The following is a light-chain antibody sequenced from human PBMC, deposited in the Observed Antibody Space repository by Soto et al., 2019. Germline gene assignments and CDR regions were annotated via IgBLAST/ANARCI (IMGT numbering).Light chain of an antibody. J-gene: IGKJ1*01. Sequence: ETVLTQSPGTLSLSPGERVTLSCRASQSVCSRCLAWYQQKPGQSPRLLIYGASTSATGIPDRFSGSGSGTVFTLTIRSLEPEDFAVYYRQHYRTTPWTFGQGTKVGIK. CDR1: QSVCSRC. V-gene: IGKV3-20*01. CDR3: QHYRTTPWT. CDR2: GAS.